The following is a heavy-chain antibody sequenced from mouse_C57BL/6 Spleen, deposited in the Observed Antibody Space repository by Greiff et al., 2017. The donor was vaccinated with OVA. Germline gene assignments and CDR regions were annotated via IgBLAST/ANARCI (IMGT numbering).Heavy chain of an antibody. CDR2: IDPNSGGT. V-gene: IGHV1-72*01. D-gene: IGHD1-1*01. CDR3: ARWFYYGSSYEGYFDY. J-gene: IGHJ2*01. Sequence: QVQLKQPGAELVKPGASVKLSCKASGYTFTSYWMHWVKQRPGRGLEWIGRIDPNSGGTKYNEKFKSKATLTVDKPSSTAYMQLSSLTSEDSAVYYCARWFYYGSSYEGYFDYWGQGTTLTVSS. CDR1: GYTFTSYW.